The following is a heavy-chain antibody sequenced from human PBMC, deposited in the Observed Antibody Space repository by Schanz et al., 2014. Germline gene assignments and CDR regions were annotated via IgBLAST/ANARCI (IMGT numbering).Heavy chain of an antibody. CDR1: GFTFSNTW. Sequence: EVQLVESGGGLVQPGGSLRLSCAASGFTFSNTWMSWVRLVPGKGLECVSGISGGGGSAYYADSVKGRFTISRDNSKNTLYLQMSSLRAEDTAVYFCARDGGRDGYNLAFDVWGQGTLVTVSS. D-gene: IGHD5-12*01. CDR2: ISGGGGSA. J-gene: IGHJ3*01. CDR3: ARDGGRDGYNLAFDV. V-gene: IGHV3-23*04.